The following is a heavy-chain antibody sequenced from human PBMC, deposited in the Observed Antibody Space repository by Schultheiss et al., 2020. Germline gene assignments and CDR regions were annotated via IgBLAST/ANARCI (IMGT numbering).Heavy chain of an antibody. CDR3: ARDLYYDSSGYPSYYGMDV. V-gene: IGHV4-30-4*08. CDR1: GGSISSGGYY. CDR2: INHSGST. J-gene: IGHJ6*02. D-gene: IGHD3-22*01. Sequence: SETLSLTCTVSGGSISSGGYYWSWIRQPPGKGLEWIGEINHSGSTYYNPSLKSRVTISVDTSKNQFSLKLSSVTAADTAVYYCARDLYYDSSGYPSYYGMDVWGQGTTVTVSS.